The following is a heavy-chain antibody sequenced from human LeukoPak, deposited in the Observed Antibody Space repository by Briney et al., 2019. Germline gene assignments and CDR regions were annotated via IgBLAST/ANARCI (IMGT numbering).Heavy chain of an antibody. Sequence: GGSLRLSCVGSGFTFNNAWMNRVRQAPGKGLEWVAISWYDGSKSYFVDSVKGRFTISRDNSKNLVYLQMNSLTAEDTAVYYCARTVGNRPDCWGQGTLVTVSS. CDR2: SWYDGSKS. CDR3: ARTVGNRPDC. J-gene: IGHJ4*02. CDR1: GFTFNNAW. V-gene: IGHV3-33*08. D-gene: IGHD1-26*01.